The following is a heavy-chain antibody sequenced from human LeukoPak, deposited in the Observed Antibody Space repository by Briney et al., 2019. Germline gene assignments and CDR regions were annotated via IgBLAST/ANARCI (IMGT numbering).Heavy chain of an antibody. CDR1: GDSVSSNSAA. V-gene: IGHV6-1*01. CDR2: TYYRSKWYN. J-gene: IGHJ4*02. CDR3: ARETVLRYFDWLSPEGLDY. Sequence: SQTLSLTCAISGDSVSSNSAAWNWIRQSPSRGLEWLGRTYYRSKWYNDYAVSVKSRITINPDTSKNRFSLQLSSVTAADTAVYYCARETVLRYFDWLSPEGLDYWGQGTLVTVSS. D-gene: IGHD3-9*01.